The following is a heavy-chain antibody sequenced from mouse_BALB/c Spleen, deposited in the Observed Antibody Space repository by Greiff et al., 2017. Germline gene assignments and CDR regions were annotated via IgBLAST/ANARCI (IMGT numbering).Heavy chain of an antibody. J-gene: IGHJ4*01. CDR3: ARGGPYGYDRAMDY. CDR2: INPSNGRT. D-gene: IGHD2-2*01. Sequence: VQLHQPGAELVKPGASVKLSCKASGYTFTSYWMHWVKQRPGQGLEWIGEINPSNGRTNYNEKFKSKATLTVDKSSSTAYMQLSSLTSEDSAVYYCARGGPYGYDRAMDYWGQGTSVTVSS. CDR1: GYTFTSYW. V-gene: IGHV1S81*02.